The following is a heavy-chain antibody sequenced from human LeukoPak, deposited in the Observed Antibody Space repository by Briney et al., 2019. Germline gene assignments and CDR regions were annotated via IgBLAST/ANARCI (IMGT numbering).Heavy chain of an antibody. CDR3: AKDPRRRAPTIHPYFDY. V-gene: IGHV3-23*01. D-gene: IGHD4/OR15-4a*01. Sequence: PGGSLRHPCAAPGYTFRCYAMSWVRQAPGKGLEWVSAISGSGGSTYYADSVKGRFTISRDNSKNTLYLQMNSLRAEDTAVYYCAKDPRRRAPTIHPYFDYWGQGTLVTVPS. CDR1: GYTFRCYA. CDR2: ISGSGGST. J-gene: IGHJ4*02.